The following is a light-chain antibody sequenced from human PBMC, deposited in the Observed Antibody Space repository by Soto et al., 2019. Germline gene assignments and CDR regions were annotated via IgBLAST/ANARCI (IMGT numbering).Light chain of an antibody. J-gene: IGKJ4*01. V-gene: IGKV1-5*03. Sequence: DIQMTQSPSTLSASVGDRVTITCRASQSISTWLAWYQQKPGKVHKLLIYKASSLEGGIPSRFGGRGSVTLFNITIRSPHQHDFTTYYGQQYNPSPITVGGDTTMDIK. CDR3: QQYNPSPIT. CDR2: KAS. CDR1: QSISTW.